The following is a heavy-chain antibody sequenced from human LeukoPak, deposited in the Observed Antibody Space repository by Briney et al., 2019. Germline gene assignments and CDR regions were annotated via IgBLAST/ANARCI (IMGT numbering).Heavy chain of an antibody. Sequence: GGSLRLSCAASGFTFSNAWMSWVRLAPGKGLEWIGRIKSKTDGGTTDYAAPVKGRFTISRDDSKNTLYLQMNSLKTEDTAVYYCSRQQRVEYDYWGQGTLDTVSS. CDR1: GFTFSNAW. D-gene: IGHD6-13*01. CDR2: IKSKTDGGTT. CDR3: SRQQRVEYDY. J-gene: IGHJ4*02. V-gene: IGHV3-15*01.